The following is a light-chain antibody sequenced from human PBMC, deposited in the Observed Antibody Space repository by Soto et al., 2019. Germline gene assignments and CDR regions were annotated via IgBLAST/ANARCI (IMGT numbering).Light chain of an antibody. CDR2: KAS. Sequence: DNQMTQTPSTLSAFVEDRVTITCRASQTISSWLAWYQQKPGKAPKLLIYKASTLKSGVPSRFSGSGSGTEFTLTISCLQSDDFATYYCQHYNSYSEAFGQGTKVDIK. CDR3: QHYNSYSEA. J-gene: IGKJ1*01. CDR1: QTISSW. V-gene: IGKV1-5*03.